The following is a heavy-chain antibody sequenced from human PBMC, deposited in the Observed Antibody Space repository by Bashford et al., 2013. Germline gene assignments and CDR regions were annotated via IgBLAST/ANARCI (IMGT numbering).Heavy chain of an antibody. J-gene: IGHJ6*02. CDR2: IIPIFGTA. CDR3: ARILYSGYGNYYYYGMDV. Sequence: WVRQAPGQGLEWMGGIIPIFGTANYAQKFQGRVTITADESTSTAYMELSSLRSEDTAVYYCARILYSGYGNYYYYGMDVWGQGTTVTVSS. D-gene: IGHD5-12*01. V-gene: IGHV1-69*01.